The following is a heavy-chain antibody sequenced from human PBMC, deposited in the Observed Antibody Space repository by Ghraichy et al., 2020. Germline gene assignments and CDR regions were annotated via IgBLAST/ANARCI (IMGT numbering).Heavy chain of an antibody. D-gene: IGHD1-7*01. V-gene: IGHV3-48*04. Sequence: GSLRLSCVASGFTFSSYSMNWVRQAPGKGLEWVSYISSSSSTIYYADSVKGRFTISRDNAKNSLYVQMNSLRAEDTAVYYCARVPVSHKWNYGPISSLIYYYYGMDVWGQGTTVTVSS. CDR2: ISSSSSTI. CDR1: GFTFSSYS. CDR3: ARVPVSHKWNYGPISSLIYYYYGMDV. J-gene: IGHJ6*02.